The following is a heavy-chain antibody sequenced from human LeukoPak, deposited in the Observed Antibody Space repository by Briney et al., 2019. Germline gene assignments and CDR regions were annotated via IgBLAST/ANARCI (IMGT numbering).Heavy chain of an antibody. CDR3: AELGITMIGGV. J-gene: IGHJ6*04. CDR1: GFSVTIYG. Sequence: GGSLRLSCAASGFSVTIYGMNWVRQAPGKGREWVSYISSSGRTIYYADSVKGPFTISRDNAKNSLYLQMNSLRAEDTAVYYCAELGITMIGGVWGKGTTVTISS. V-gene: IGHV3-48*03. CDR2: ISSSGRTI. D-gene: IGHD3-10*02.